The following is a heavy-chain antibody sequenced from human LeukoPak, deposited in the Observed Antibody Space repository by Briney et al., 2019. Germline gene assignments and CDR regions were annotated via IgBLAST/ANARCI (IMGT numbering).Heavy chain of an antibody. CDR1: GFTFDTYR. CDR2: ISASRSYI. Sequence: GGSLRLSCAASGFTFDTYRMNWVRQAPGKGLERVSSISASRSYIYYADSLKGRFTISRDNTKNSLFLQMNSLRAEDTAVYYCARDSPGTTASDYWGQGTLVTVSS. V-gene: IGHV3-21*01. D-gene: IGHD1-1*01. CDR3: ARDSPGTTASDY. J-gene: IGHJ4*02.